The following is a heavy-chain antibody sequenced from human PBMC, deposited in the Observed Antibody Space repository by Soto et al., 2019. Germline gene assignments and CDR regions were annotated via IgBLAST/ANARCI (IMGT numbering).Heavy chain of an antibody. CDR3: ARSQGSSTSLEIYYYYYYGMDV. J-gene: IGHJ6*02. CDR1: GGTFCSYA. V-gene: IGHV1-69*01. D-gene: IGHD2-2*01. Sequence: QVQLVQSGAEVKKPGSSVKVSCKASGGTFCSYAISWVRQAPGQGLEWMGGIIPIPGTANYAQKFQGRVTIAADESTSTAYMELSRLRSEDTAVYYWARSQGSSTSLEIYYYYYYGMDVWGQGTTVTVSS. CDR2: IIPIPGTA.